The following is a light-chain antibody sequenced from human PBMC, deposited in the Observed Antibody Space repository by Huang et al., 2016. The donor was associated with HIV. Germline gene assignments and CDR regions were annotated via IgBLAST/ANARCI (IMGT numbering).Light chain of an antibody. Sequence: IVMTQSPDSLAVSLGERATINCKSSQSVLYNSNNKNYLAWYQQKPGQPPKRLSYSASTRESGVPDRFSGSGSGTDFTLTISSLQAEDVAIYYCQQYYSSPLTFGGGTKVQIK. CDR3: QQYYSSPLT. CDR1: QSVLYNSNNKNY. V-gene: IGKV4-1*01. CDR2: SAS. J-gene: IGKJ4*01.